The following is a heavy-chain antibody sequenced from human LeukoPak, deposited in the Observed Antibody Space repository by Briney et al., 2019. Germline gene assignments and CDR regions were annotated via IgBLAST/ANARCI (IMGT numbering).Heavy chain of an antibody. J-gene: IGHJ4*02. CDR1: GGRISSSTYY. D-gene: IGHD3-10*01. V-gene: IGHV4-39*01. CDR3: ARLGPDYYGSGSYYRYFDY. CDR2: IYYSGTT. Sequence: SETLSLTCTVSGGRISSSTYYWGWIRQSPGKGLEWIGSIYYSGTTYYNPSLRSRVTISVDSSKSQFSLKLSSMTAADTAVYYCARLGPDYYGSGSYYRYFDYWGQGTLVTVSS.